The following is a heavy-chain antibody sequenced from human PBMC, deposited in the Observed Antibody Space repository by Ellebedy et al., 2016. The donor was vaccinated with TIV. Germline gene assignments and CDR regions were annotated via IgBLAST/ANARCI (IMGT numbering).Heavy chain of an antibody. CDR2: IHYDGST. J-gene: IGHJ4*02. V-gene: IGHV4-59*11. CDR1: GASISGLG. D-gene: IGHD6-19*01. Sequence: MPGGSLRLSCTVSGASISGLGWSWIRQPPEKGLEWIANIHYDGSTNYNSSLKSRVTISADTSKNQFSLKLSSVTAADTAVYYCARNRGWYVHDYWGQGTLVTVSS. CDR3: ARNRGWYVHDY.